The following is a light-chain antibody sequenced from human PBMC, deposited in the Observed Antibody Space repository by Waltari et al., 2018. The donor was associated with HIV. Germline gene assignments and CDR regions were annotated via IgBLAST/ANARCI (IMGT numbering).Light chain of an antibody. CDR2: SNI. Sequence: QSVLTQPPSVSGAPGQTVTISCDGSSPKIGAGFDVHWSKQVPGTSPKLVIYSNINRPSGVPDRFSASKSGTSASLAITGLQAEDEAHYYCQSHDRSLSGPWVFGGGTKLTVL. V-gene: IGLV1-40*01. CDR1: SPKIGAGFD. J-gene: IGLJ3*02. CDR3: QSHDRSLSGPWV.